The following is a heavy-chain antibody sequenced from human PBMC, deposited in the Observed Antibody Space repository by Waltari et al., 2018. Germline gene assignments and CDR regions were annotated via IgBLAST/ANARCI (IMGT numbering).Heavy chain of an antibody. CDR3: ARSLIAVATNPYYYGMDV. CDR2: IIPIFGTA. Sequence: QVQLVQSGAEVKKPGSSVKVSCKASGGTFSSYAISWVRQAPGPGLEWMGGIIPIFGTANYAQKFQGRVTITADESTSTAYMELSSLRSEDTAVYYCARSLIAVATNPYYYGMDVWGQGTTVTVSS. CDR1: GGTFSSYA. D-gene: IGHD6-19*01. V-gene: IGHV1-69*13. J-gene: IGHJ6*02.